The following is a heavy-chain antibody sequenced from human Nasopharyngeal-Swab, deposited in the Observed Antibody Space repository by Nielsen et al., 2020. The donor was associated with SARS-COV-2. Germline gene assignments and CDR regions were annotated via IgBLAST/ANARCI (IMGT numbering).Heavy chain of an antibody. CDR2: INHSRST. J-gene: IGHJ4*02. CDR1: GGSFSGYY. Sequence: GSLRLSCAVYGGSFSGYYWSWIRQPPGKGLEWIGDINHSRSTNYNPSLKSRVTISVDTSKNQFSLKLSSVTAADTAVYYCARGRGYWGQGTLVTVSS. CDR3: ARGRGY. V-gene: IGHV4-34*01.